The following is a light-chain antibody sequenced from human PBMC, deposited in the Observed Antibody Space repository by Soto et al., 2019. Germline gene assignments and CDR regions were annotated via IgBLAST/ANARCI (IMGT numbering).Light chain of an antibody. V-gene: IGLV1-51*01. CDR2: DNN. Sequence: QAVVTQPPSVSAAPGQKVTICCSGSSSNIGNNYVSWYQQLPGTAPKLLIYDNNKRPSGIPDRFSGSKSGTSATLGITGLQTGDEADYYCGTWDSSLSAGVFGGGTKLTVL. CDR3: GTWDSSLSAGV. J-gene: IGLJ3*02. CDR1: SSNIGNNY.